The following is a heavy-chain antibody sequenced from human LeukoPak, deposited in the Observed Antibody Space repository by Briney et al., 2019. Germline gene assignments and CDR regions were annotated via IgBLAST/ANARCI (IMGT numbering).Heavy chain of an antibody. CDR3: ARVTHIRGYSGYDSRYYYYMDV. V-gene: IGHV4-34*01. Sequence: PSETLSLTCAVYGGSFSGYYWSWIRQPPGKGLEWIGEVNHSGSTNYNPSLKSRVTISVDTSKNQFSLKLSSVTAADTAVYYCARVTHIRGYSGYDSRYYYYMDVWGKGTTVTVSS. D-gene: IGHD5-12*01. CDR2: VNHSGST. CDR1: GGSFSGYY. J-gene: IGHJ6*03.